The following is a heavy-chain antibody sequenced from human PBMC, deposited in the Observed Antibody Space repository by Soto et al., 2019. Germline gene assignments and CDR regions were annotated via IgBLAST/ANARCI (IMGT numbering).Heavy chain of an antibody. CDR2: ISGSGGST. CDR1: GFTFSSYA. J-gene: IGHJ6*03. Sequence: GGSLRLSCAASGFTFSSYAMSWVRQAPGKGLEWVSAISGSGGSTYYADSVKGRFTISRDNSKNTLYLQMNSLGAEDTAVYYCAKDGTMEYCSGGSCYSYYYYYYMDVWGKGTTVTVSS. CDR3: AKDGTMEYCSGGSCYSYYYYYYMDV. D-gene: IGHD2-15*01. V-gene: IGHV3-23*01.